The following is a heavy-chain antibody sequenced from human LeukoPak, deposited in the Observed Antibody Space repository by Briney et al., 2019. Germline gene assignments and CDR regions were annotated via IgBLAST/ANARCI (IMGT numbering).Heavy chain of an antibody. CDR3: ARAQWRTYSYYMDV. CDR2: IYSGGST. Sequence: WGSLRLSCAASGFTVSFNYMSWVRQAPGKGLEWISVIYSGGSTYYADSVKGRFTISRDDSKNTLYLQMNSLRAEDTAIYYCARAQWRTYSYYMDVWGKGTTVTVSS. D-gene: IGHD6-19*01. V-gene: IGHV3-53*01. CDR1: GFTVSFNY. J-gene: IGHJ6*03.